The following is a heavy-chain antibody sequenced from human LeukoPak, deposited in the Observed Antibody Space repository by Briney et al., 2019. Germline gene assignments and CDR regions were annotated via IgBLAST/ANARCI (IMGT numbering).Heavy chain of an antibody. CDR3: ARDKSGWTWRYFDY. D-gene: IGHD6-19*01. J-gene: IGHJ4*02. V-gene: IGHV4-59*01. CDR2: IYYSGST. CDR1: GGSISSYY. Sequence: PSETLSLTCTVSGGSISSYYWSWTRQPPGKGPEWIGYIYYSGSTNYNPSLKSRVTISVDTSKNQFSLKLSSVTAADTAVYYCARDKSGWTWRYFDYWGQGTLVTVSS.